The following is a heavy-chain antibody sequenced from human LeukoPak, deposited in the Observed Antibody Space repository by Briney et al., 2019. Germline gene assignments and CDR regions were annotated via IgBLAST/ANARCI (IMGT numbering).Heavy chain of an antibody. CDR2: IGISSNKI. J-gene: IGHJ5*02. CDR3: AKSGVSGSYHGNWFDP. CDR1: GFTLRSYT. D-gene: IGHD1-26*01. Sequence: GGSLRLSCAASGFTLRSYTMNWVRQAPGKGLEWVSSIGISSNKIYYADSVKGRFIISRDNAKNSVYLQMNSLRAEDTAVYYCAKSGVSGSYHGNWFDPWGQGTLVTVSS. V-gene: IGHV3-21*01.